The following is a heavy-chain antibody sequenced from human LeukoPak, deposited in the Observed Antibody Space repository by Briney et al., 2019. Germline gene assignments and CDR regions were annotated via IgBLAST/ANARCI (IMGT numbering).Heavy chain of an antibody. CDR3: ARDGITMVRGYHDAFDI. J-gene: IGHJ3*02. V-gene: IGHV4-59*01. D-gene: IGHD3-10*01. CDR1: GGSISSYY. Sequence: SETLSLTCTVSGGSISSYYWSWIRQPPGKGLEWIGYIYYSGSTNYNPSLKSRVTISVDTSKNQFSLKLSSVTAADTAVYYCARDGITMVRGYHDAFDIWGQGTMVTVSS. CDR2: IYYSGST.